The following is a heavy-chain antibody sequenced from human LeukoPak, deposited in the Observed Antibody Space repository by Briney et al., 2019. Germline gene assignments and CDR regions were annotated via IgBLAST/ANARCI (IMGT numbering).Heavy chain of an antibody. CDR3: ARGRGRTVVKVWFDP. J-gene: IGHJ5*02. D-gene: IGHD4-23*01. CDR1: GGSFSGYY. V-gene: IGHV4-34*01. CDR2: INHSGST. Sequence: SETLSLTCAVYGGSFSGYYWSWIRQPPGKGLEWIGEINHSGSTNYNPSLKSRVTISVDTSKNQFSLKLSSVTAADTAVYYCARGRGRTVVKVWFDPWAQGTLVTVSS.